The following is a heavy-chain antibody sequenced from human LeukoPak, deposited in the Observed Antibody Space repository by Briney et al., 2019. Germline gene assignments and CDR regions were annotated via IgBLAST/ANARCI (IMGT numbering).Heavy chain of an antibody. Sequence: PSETLSLTCTVSGGSISSSSYYWGWIRQPPGKGLEWIVSIYYSGSTYYNPSLKSRVTISVDTSKNQFSLKLSSVTAADTAVYYCAKTHITMVRGVIPKNSWFDPWGQGTLVTVSS. CDR3: AKTHITMVRGVIPKNSWFDP. J-gene: IGHJ5*02. CDR1: GGSISSSSYY. D-gene: IGHD3-10*01. V-gene: IGHV4-39*01. CDR2: IYYSGST.